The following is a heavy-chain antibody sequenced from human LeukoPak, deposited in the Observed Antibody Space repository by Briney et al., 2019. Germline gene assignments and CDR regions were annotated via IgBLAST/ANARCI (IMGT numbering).Heavy chain of an antibody. V-gene: IGHV3-53*01. J-gene: IGHJ5*02. CDR3: ARYAQYEGWFDP. CDR2: ASGSGGTT. Sequence: GGSLRLSCAASGFTVSSNYMSWVRQAPGKGLEWVSLASGSGGTTYYADSVKGRFTISRDNTKNTLYLQMNTLRDEDTAVYYCARYAQYEGWFDPWGQGTLVTVSS. CDR1: GFTVSSNY. D-gene: IGHD2-8*01.